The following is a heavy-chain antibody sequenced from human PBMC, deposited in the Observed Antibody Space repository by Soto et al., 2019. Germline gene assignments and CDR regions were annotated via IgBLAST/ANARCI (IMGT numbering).Heavy chain of an antibody. D-gene: IGHD6-13*01. V-gene: IGHV1-46*03. Sequence: QVQLVQSGAEVKKPGASVKVSCKASGYTFTSYYMHWVRQAPGQGLEWMGIINPSGGSTSYAQKFQGRVAMTRDTSTSTVYMELSSLRSEDTAVYYCARMGGVIAAQDYWGQGTLVTVSS. CDR1: GYTFTSYY. CDR2: INPSGGST. CDR3: ARMGGVIAAQDY. J-gene: IGHJ4*02.